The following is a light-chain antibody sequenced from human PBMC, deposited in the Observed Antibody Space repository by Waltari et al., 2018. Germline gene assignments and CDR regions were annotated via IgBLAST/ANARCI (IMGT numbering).Light chain of an antibody. CDR3: QQYYAAPYT. CDR1: RSVLDTSKNKNF. J-gene: IGKJ2*01. V-gene: IGKV4-1*01. CDR2: WAS. Sequence: DIVMTQSPDSLALSLAERATIYCKSSRSVLDTSKNKNFLAWYQLKPGQSPKLLIYWASTRESGVPDRFSASVSGTDFTLTISSLQAEDVAIYSCQQYYAAPYTFGQGTKVEIK.